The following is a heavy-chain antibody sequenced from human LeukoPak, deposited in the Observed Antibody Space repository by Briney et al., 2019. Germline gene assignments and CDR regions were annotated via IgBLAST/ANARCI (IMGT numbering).Heavy chain of an antibody. CDR1: GYTFTSYS. D-gene: IGHD6-13*01. CDR2: INPSGDSA. Sequence: GASVKVSCKASGYTFTSYSMHWVRQAPGQGLEWKGIINPSGDSAKYAQKFQGRVTMTRDTSTSTVYMELNSLRSEDTAVYYCARDVIAATRSAVLDYWGQGTLVTVSS. CDR3: ARDVIAATRSAVLDY. J-gene: IGHJ4*02. V-gene: IGHV1-46*01.